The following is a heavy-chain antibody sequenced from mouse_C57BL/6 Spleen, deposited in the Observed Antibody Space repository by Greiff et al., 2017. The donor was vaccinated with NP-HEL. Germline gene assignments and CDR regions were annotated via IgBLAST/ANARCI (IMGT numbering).Heavy chain of an antibody. Sequence: EVMLVESGGGLVKPGGSLKLSCAASGFTFSSYAMSWVRQTPEQRLEWVATISDGGSYTYYPDNVKGRFTISRDNAKNNLYLQMSHLKSEDTAMYYCARGRGNYVDYFDCWGQGATLTVAS. V-gene: IGHV5-4*03. J-gene: IGHJ2*01. CDR2: ISDGGSYT. D-gene: IGHD2-1*01. CDR1: GFTFSSYA. CDR3: ARGRGNYVDYFDC.